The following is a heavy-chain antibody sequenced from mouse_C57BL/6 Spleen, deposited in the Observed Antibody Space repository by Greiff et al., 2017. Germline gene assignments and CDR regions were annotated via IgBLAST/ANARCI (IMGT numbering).Heavy chain of an antibody. CDR1: GYSITSGYY. Sequence: EVQLVESGPGLVKPSQSLSLTCSVTGYSITSGYYWNWIRQFPGNKLEWMGYISYDGSNNYNPSLKNRISITRDTSKNQFFLKLNSVTTEDTATYYCARDGAYRGQGTLVTVSA. V-gene: IGHV3-6*01. J-gene: IGHJ3*01. CDR2: ISYDGSN. CDR3: ARDGAY.